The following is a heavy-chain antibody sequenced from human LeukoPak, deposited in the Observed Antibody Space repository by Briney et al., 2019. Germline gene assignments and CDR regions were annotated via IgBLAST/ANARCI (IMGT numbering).Heavy chain of an antibody. D-gene: IGHD6-13*01. Sequence: SETLSLTCPVSGGSISSYYWSWLRPPAGKGLEWIGRIYTSGSTNYNPSLKSRVTMSVDTSKNQFSLKLSSVTAADTAVYYCAKFGIAAGTGMDVWGQGTTVTVSS. CDR3: AKFGIAAGTGMDV. V-gene: IGHV4-4*07. CDR1: GGSISSYY. CDR2: IYTSGST. J-gene: IGHJ6*02.